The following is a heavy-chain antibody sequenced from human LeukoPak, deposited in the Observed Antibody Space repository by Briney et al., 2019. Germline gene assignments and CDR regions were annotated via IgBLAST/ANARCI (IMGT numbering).Heavy chain of an antibody. Sequence: GESLKISCKDSGYSFTSYWIGWVRQMPGKGLEWMGIIYPGDSDTRYSTSFQGQVTISADKSINTAYLQWSSLKASDTAIYYCARRGEAMDPFDYWGQGTLVTVSS. CDR1: GYSFTSYW. J-gene: IGHJ4*02. D-gene: IGHD5-18*01. CDR3: ARRGEAMDPFDY. CDR2: IYPGDSDT. V-gene: IGHV5-51*01.